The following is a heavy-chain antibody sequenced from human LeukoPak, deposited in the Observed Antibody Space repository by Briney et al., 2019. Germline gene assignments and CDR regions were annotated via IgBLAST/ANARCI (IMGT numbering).Heavy chain of an antibody. CDR2: ISSTGTTV. D-gene: IGHD3-22*01. V-gene: IGHV3-48*02. CDR3: ARPRSGYHFDF. J-gene: IGHJ4*02. Sequence: GGSLRLSCAASGXTFSNFAMSWVRQAPGKGLVWVSYISSTGTTVYYADSVKGRFTISRDNAKNSLYLQMNSLRDEDTAVYYCARPRSGYHFDFWGQGTVVTVSS. CDR1: GXTFSNFA.